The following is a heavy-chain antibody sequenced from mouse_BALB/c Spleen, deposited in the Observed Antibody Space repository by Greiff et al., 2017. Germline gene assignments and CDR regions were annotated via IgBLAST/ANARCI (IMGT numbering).Heavy chain of an antibody. CDR1: GFAFSSYD. Sequence: EVKLVESGGGLVKPGGSLKLSCAASGFAFSSYDMSWVRQTPEKRLEWVAYISSGGGSTYYPDTVKGRFTISRDNAKNTLYLQMSSLKSEDTAMYYCARQRKYGNPYWYFDVWGAGTTVTVSS. CDR2: ISSGGGST. J-gene: IGHJ1*01. D-gene: IGHD2-10*02. CDR3: ARQRKYGNPYWYFDV. V-gene: IGHV5-12-1*01.